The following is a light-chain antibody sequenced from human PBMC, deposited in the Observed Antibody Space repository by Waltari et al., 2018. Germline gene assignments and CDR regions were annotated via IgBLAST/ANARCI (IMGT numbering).Light chain of an antibody. CDR3: QQYYSVPLT. CDR1: QAISIY. J-gene: IGKJ1*01. CDR2: AAS. Sequence: DIQMTQSPSSLSASVGDRVIITCRASQAISIYLNWYQQKPGKAPNLLIYAASTLQRGIPSRFSGSGSGTHFTLTISSLQVEDVAIYYCQQYYSVPLTFGQGTKVGIK. V-gene: IGKV1-39*01.